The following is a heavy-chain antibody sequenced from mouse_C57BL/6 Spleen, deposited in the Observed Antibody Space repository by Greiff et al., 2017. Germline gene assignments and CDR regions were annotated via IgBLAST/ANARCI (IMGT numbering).Heavy chain of an antibody. J-gene: IGHJ1*03. CDR2: ISSGSSTI. D-gene: IGHD1-1*01. CDR1: GFTFSDYG. Sequence: EVQRVESGGGLVKPGGSLKLSCAASGFTFSDYGMHWVRQAPEKGLEWVAYISSGSSTIYYADTVKGRFTISRDNAKDTLFLQMTSLRSEDTALYCCARRGYGRRDWYLDVWGTGTAVTVSS. CDR3: ARRGYGRRDWYLDV. V-gene: IGHV5-17*01.